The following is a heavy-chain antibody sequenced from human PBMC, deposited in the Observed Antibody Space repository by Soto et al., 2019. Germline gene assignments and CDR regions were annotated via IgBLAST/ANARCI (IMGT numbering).Heavy chain of an antibody. CDR2: ISPYTGNT. J-gene: IGHJ6*02. Sequence: QVQLVQSGDEVKKPGASVKVSCKASGYIFVNYGIAWVRQAPGQGLEWMGWISPYTGNTHSATKIQGRLTMTKDTSTSTAYMDLGSVTSDDTAVYYCVMVDNYVTPTPQDVWGQGTTVTVSS. CDR3: VMVDNYVTPTPQDV. V-gene: IGHV1-18*01. D-gene: IGHD3-16*01. CDR1: GYIFVNYG.